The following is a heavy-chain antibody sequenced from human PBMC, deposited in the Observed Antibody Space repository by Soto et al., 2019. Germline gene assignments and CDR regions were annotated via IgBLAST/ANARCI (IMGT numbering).Heavy chain of an antibody. CDR1: GFSLSTGRMG. CDR3: VRMNADSYQFYYAMDV. V-gene: IGHV2-26*01. CDR2: IFSDNER. Sequence: SGPTLVNPTETLTLTCTVSGFSLSTGRMGVSWIRQPPGKALEWLAHIFSDNERSYSTSMQGRLTISKDPSGSQVVLSMTNLDPVDTGTYYCVRMNADSYQFYYAMDVWGQGTTGTVS. J-gene: IGHJ6*02. D-gene: IGHD4-17*01.